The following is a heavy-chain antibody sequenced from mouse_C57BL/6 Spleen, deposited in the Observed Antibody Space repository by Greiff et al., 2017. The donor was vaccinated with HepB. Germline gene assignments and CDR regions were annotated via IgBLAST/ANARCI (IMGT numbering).Heavy chain of an antibody. J-gene: IGHJ4*01. CDR2: INPNNGGT. D-gene: IGHD2-3*01. CDR1: GYTFTDYY. V-gene: IGHV1-26*01. Sequence: VQLQQSGPELVKPGASVKISCKASGYTFTDYYMNWVKQSHGKSLEWIGDINPNNGGTSYNQKFKGKATLTVDKSSSTAYMELRSLTSEDSAVYYCARGAFYDGYYAMDYWGQGTSVTVSS. CDR3: ARGAFYDGYYAMDY.